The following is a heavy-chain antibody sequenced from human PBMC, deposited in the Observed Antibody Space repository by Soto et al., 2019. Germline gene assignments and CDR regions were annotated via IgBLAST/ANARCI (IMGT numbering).Heavy chain of an antibody. Sequence: QVQLQQWGAGLLKPSETLSLTCAVYGGSFSGYYWSWIRQPPGKGLEWIGEINHSGSTNYNPSLKSRVTISVDTSKDQFSLKLSSVTAADTAVYYCARGPSTTFYSRRYYYMDVWGKGTTVTVSS. CDR3: ARGPSTTFYSRRYYYMDV. J-gene: IGHJ6*03. CDR2: INHSGST. V-gene: IGHV4-34*01. CDR1: GGSFSGYY. D-gene: IGHD4-4*01.